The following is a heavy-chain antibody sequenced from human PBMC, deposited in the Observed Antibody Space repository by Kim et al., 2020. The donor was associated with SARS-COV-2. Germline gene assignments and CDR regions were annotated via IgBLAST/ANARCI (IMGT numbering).Heavy chain of an antibody. Sequence: GGSLRLSCAASGFTFSSYAMSWVRQAPGKGLEWVSAISGSGGSTYYADSVKGRFTISRDNSKNTLYLQMNSLRAEDTAVYYCAKVKPRGLRGATMYPYYFDYWGQGTLVTVSS. CDR1: GFTFSSYA. V-gene: IGHV3-23*01. CDR2: ISGSGGST. D-gene: IGHD1-26*01. CDR3: AKVKPRGLRGATMYPYYFDY. J-gene: IGHJ4*02.